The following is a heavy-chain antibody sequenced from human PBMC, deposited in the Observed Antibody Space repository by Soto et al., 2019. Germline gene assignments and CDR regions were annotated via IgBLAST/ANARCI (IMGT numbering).Heavy chain of an antibody. CDR3: ARTHSGSYYSVFNY. V-gene: IGHV4-38-2*01. CDR1: NFSISSGYY. D-gene: IGHD1-26*01. Sequence: SETLSLTCVVSNFSISSGYYWGWIRQSPGKGLEWIASIYRSGTTSYNPSLKSRVTISVDPSENQFSLMLTAVTAADTAVYYCARTHSGSYYSVFNYWGRGSLVTVSS. J-gene: IGHJ4*02. CDR2: IYRSGTT.